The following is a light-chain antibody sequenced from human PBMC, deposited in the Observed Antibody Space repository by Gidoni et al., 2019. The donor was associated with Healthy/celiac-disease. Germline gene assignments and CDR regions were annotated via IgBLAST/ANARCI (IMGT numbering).Light chain of an antibody. CDR2: QDS. CDR3: QAWDSSTGV. J-gene: IGLJ2*01. Sequence: SYELIQPPSVSVSPGQTASITCSGDKLGDKYARWYQQKPGQSPVLVIYQDSKRPSGIPERFAGSNSGNTATLTISGTQAMDEADYYCQAWDSSTGVFGGGTKLTVL. V-gene: IGLV3-1*01. CDR1: KLGDKY.